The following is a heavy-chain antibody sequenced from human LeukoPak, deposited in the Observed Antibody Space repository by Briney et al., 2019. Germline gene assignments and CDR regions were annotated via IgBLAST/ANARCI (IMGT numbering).Heavy chain of an antibody. CDR2: IYYSGST. CDR3: ARLGDGGTDFDY. Sequence: SETLSRTCTVSGCSISNGGYYWSSIRQHPGKSLEWIGYIYYSGSTYYNPSLKSRVTISVDTSKNQFSLKLSSVPAADTAVYYCARLGDGGTDFDYWGQGTLVTVSS. D-gene: IGHD2-21*02. V-gene: IGHV4-31*03. J-gene: IGHJ4*02. CDR1: GCSISNGGYY.